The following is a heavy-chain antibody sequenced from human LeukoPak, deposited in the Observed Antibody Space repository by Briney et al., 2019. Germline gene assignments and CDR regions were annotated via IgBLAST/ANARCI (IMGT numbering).Heavy chain of an antibody. D-gene: IGHD7-27*01. CDR1: GFTFSSYG. CDR2: ITGSGGST. V-gene: IGHV3-23*01. CDR3: AKPPSTGGLFDY. J-gene: IGHJ4*02. Sequence: GGSLRLSCAASGFTFSSYGMSWVRQAPGKGLEWVSAITGSGGSTYYADSVKGRFTISRDSSKNTLYLQMNSLRAEDTAVYYCAKPPSTGGLFDYWGQGTLVTVSS.